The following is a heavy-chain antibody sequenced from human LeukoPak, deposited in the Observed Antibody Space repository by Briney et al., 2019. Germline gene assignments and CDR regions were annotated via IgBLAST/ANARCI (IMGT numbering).Heavy chain of an antibody. CDR3: ASIAAAKSHSIFDY. V-gene: IGHV3-30-3*01. D-gene: IGHD6-13*01. Sequence: GGSLRLSCAASGFTFSSYAMHWVRQAPGKGLEGVAVISYDGSNKYYADSVKGRFTISRDNSKNTLYLQMNSLRAEDTAVYYCASIAAAKSHSIFDYWGQGTLVTVSS. CDR2: ISYDGSNK. CDR1: GFTFSSYA. J-gene: IGHJ4*02.